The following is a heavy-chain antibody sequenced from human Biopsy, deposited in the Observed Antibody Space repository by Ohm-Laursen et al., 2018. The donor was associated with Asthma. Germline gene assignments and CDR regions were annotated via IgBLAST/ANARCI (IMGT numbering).Heavy chain of an antibody. CDR1: GFSFSNFA. J-gene: IGHJ3*02. D-gene: IGHD1-1*01. V-gene: IGHV3-30*01. Sequence: SLRLSCAASGFSFSNFAIHWVRQAPGKGLEWVGVISKDASTQDYADSVKGRFTMVRDNSKNTLDLQMNSLREEDTAVYYCVGDGTDDAFDIWGQGTVVSVSS. CDR2: ISKDASTQ. CDR3: VGDGTDDAFDI.